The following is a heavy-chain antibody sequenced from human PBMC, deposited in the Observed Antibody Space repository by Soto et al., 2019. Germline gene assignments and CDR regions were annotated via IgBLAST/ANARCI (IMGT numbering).Heavy chain of an antibody. V-gene: IGHV3-21*01. CDR1: GFTFSSYS. J-gene: IGHJ4*02. CDR3: ARTVMGIAVAGNFDY. CDR2: ISSSSSYI. D-gene: IGHD6-19*01. Sequence: PGGSLRLSCAASGFTFSSYSMNWVRQAPGKGLEWVSSISSSSSYIYYADSVKGRFTISRDNAKNSLYLQMNSLRAEDTAVYYCARTVMGIAVAGNFDYWGQGTLVTVSS.